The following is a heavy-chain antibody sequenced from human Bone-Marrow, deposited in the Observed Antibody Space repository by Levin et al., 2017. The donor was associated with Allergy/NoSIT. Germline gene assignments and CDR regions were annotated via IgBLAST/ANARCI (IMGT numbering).Heavy chain of an antibody. J-gene: IGHJ4*02. V-gene: IGHV4-31*03. CDR2: IYYSGST. D-gene: IGHD5-24*01. Sequence: SETLSLTCTVSGGSISGGGYYWCWIRQHAGKGLEWIGYIYYSGSTYYNPSLKSRAMISLDTSKNQFSLKVTSATAADAAVYYCAREDGSTFDSWGQGTLVTVSS. CDR3: AREDGSTFDS. CDR1: GGSISGGGYY.